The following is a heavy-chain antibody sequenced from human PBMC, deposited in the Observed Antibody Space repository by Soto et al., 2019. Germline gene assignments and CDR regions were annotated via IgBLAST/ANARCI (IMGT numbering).Heavy chain of an antibody. J-gene: IGHJ5*02. V-gene: IGHV5-10-1*01. D-gene: IGHD2-15*01. CDR2: IDPSDSYT. CDR1: GYSFTSYW. CDR3: ARRGTGYCSGGSCYSGWFDP. Sequence: PGESLKISCKGSGYSFTSYWISWVRQMPGKGLEWMGRIDPSDSYTNYSPSFQGHVTISADKSISTAYLQWSSLKASDTAMYYCARRGTGYCSGGSCYSGWFDPWGQGTLVTVSS.